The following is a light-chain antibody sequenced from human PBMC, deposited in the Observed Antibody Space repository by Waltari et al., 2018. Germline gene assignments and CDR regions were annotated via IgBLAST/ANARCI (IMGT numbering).Light chain of an antibody. CDR2: GVN. V-gene: IGLV1-40*01. Sequence: QSVLTQPPSVSEAPGQRVTISGTGSGSNIGAGSDPPWYQQLPGKAPRLLIYGVNTRPLGVPDRFFGSQSGTSASLAITGLQAEDEGDYYCQSYDTSLSVVFGGGTKLTVL. J-gene: IGLJ2*01. CDR3: QSYDTSLSVV. CDR1: GSNIGAGSD.